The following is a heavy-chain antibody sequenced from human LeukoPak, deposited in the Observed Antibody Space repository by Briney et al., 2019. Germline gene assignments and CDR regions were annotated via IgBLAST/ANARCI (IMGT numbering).Heavy chain of an antibody. Sequence: ASVEVSCKASGYTFTSYGIRWVRQAPGQGLEWMGWISAYNGNTNYAQKLQGRVTMTTDTSTSTAYMELRSLRSDDTAVYYCARVDDYVWGSYHTFDYWGQGTLVTVSS. D-gene: IGHD3-16*02. V-gene: IGHV1-18*01. CDR3: ARVDDYVWGSYHTFDY. J-gene: IGHJ4*02. CDR2: ISAYNGNT. CDR1: GYTFTSYG.